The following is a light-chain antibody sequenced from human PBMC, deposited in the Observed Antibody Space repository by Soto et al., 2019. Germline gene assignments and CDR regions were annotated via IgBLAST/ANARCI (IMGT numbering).Light chain of an antibody. CDR3: QQLRMYPST. CDR2: AAS. V-gene: IGKV1-39*01. Sequence: DIQMTQSPSSLSASIGDSVTITCRASQTIIGYLNWYQQKPGKAPRLLINAASNLQSGVPSRFRGSGSETDFTLTITSLQPEDFATYYCQQLRMYPSTFGGGTKVDIK. J-gene: IGKJ4*01. CDR1: QTIIGY.